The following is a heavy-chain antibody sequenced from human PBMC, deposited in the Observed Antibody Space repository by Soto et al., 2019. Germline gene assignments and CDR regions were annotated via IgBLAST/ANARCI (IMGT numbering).Heavy chain of an antibody. V-gene: IGHV3-15*01. CDR2: IKSKTDGGTT. CDR3: TTDDQRGYDFWSGYYYYYFDY. D-gene: IGHD3-3*01. CDR1: GFTFSNAW. Sequence: GGSLRLSCAASGFTFSNAWMSWVRQAPGKGLEWVGRIKSKTDGGTTDYAAPVKGRFTISRDDSKNTLYLQMNSLKTEDTAVYYCTTDDQRGYDFWSGYYYYYFDYWGQGTLVTVSS. J-gene: IGHJ4*02.